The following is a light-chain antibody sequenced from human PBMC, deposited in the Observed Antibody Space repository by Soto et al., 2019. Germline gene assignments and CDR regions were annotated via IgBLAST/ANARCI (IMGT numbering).Light chain of an antibody. J-gene: IGLJ1*01. CDR1: SSKIGSNY. CDR2: RNN. V-gene: IGLV1-47*01. Sequence: QSALTQPPSASGTPGQRVTISCSGNSSKIGSNYVYWYQQLPGTAPKLLIYRNNQRPSGVPDRFSGSKSGTSASLAISGLRSEDEADYYCAAWDDSLSGYVFGTGTKVTVL. CDR3: AAWDDSLSGYV.